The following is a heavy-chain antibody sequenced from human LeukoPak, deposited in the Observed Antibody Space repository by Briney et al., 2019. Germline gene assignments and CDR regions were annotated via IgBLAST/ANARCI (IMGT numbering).Heavy chain of an antibody. J-gene: IGHJ4*02. CDR3: ARGAYDSSGYYLNFDY. D-gene: IGHD3-22*01. CDR1: GGSFSGYY. Sequence: SETLSLTCAVYGGSFSGYYWSWIRQPPGKGLEWIGEINHSGSTNYNPSLKSRVTISVDTSKNQFSLKLSSVTAADTAVYYCARGAYDSSGYYLNFDYWGQGTLVTVSS. CDR2: INHSGST. V-gene: IGHV4-34*01.